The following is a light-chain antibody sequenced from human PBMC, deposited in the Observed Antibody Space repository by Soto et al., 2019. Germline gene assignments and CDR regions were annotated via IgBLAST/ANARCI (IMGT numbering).Light chain of an antibody. CDR1: NIGTNA. Sequence: SYELTQPPSVSVAPEKTATITCGGDNIGTNAVHWYQQKPGQAPLLVVYYDSDRPSGIPERFSGSTSGNTATLTISRVEAGDEADYYCQLWASSSDKGVFGGGTELTVL. V-gene: IGLV3-21*04. CDR3: QLWASSSDKGV. J-gene: IGLJ3*02. CDR2: YDS.